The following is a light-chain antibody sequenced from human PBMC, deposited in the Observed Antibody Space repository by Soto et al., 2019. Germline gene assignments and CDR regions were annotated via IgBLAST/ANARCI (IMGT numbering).Light chain of an antibody. CDR2: GAS. Sequence: PGDGATLACRASQSLRSNLAWYQHKPGQAPRLLIYGASTRATGIPARFSGSGSGTDFTLTISGLQSEDSAVYYCQQYGYWPRTFGQGTKVEI. V-gene: IGKV3-15*01. J-gene: IGKJ1*01. CDR3: QQYGYWPRT. CDR1: QSLRSN.